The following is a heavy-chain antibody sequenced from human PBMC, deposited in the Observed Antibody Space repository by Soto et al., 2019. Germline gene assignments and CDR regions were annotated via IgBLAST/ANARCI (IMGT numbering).Heavy chain of an antibody. D-gene: IGHD1-1*01. CDR1: GFSFSSYG. Sequence: QVQLVESGGGVVQPGRSLRLSCAASGFSFSSYGMHWVRQAPGKGLEWVAMISYDGTDEYYADSVKGRFTISRDNSKKAVYLQMNSLRAGDTAVDYCAKQESDWNVHFDYWGQGTLGTVSS. J-gene: IGHJ4*02. CDR2: ISYDGTDE. V-gene: IGHV3-30*18. CDR3: AKQESDWNVHFDY.